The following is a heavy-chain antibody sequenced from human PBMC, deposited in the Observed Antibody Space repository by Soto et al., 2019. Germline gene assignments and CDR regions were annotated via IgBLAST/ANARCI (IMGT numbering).Heavy chain of an antibody. Sequence: QVLLVQSGAEVKKPGSSMKVSCKTSGGTFNSFAISWVRLVPGQGLEWMGVIIPGFASPTYAQTLQGRVSITADASTTTAYMELSSLRSEDTAVYYCARDRVMRGNSYYYGMDVWGQGTTVTVSS. CDR2: IIPGFASP. V-gene: IGHV1-69*12. CDR1: GGTFNSFA. D-gene: IGHD2-21*01. CDR3: ARDRVMRGNSYYYGMDV. J-gene: IGHJ6*02.